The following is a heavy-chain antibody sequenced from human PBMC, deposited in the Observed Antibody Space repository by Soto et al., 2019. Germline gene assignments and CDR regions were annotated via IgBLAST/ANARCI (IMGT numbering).Heavy chain of an antibody. V-gene: IGHV4-30-4*01. CDR2: IYHSGSS. CDR1: GGSISSDDYY. Sequence: SETLSLTCTVSGGSISSDDYYWSWIRQPPGKGLEWIGYIYHSGSSYYNPSLKSRVTISIDTSKNQLSLKLTSVTAADTAVYYCATSLWFGVNPEYWGQGTLVTVSS. CDR3: ATSLWFGVNPEY. D-gene: IGHD3-10*01. J-gene: IGHJ4*02.